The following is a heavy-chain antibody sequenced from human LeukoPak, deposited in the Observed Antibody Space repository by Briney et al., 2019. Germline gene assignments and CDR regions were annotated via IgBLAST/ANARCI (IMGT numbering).Heavy chain of an antibody. CDR2: ISYSGST. CDR3: ARTISGWYYFDY. J-gene: IGHJ4*02. CDR1: GGSNSAYY. D-gene: IGHD6-13*01. Sequence: SETLSLTCSVSGGSNSAYYWSWIRQPPGKGLEWIGYISYSGSTDYNPSLKGRVTISVDTSKNQFSLKLSSVTAADTAVFYCARTISGWYYFDYWGQGTLVTVPS. V-gene: IGHV4-59*08.